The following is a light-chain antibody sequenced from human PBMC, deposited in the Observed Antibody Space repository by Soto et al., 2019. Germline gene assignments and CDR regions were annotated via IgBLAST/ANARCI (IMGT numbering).Light chain of an antibody. CDR1: SSDVGGYNY. J-gene: IGLJ1*01. V-gene: IGLV2-14*01. Sequence: QSVMTQPASVSGSPGQSITISCTGTSSDVGGYNYVSWYQQHPGKAPKLMIYEVSTRPSGVSNRFSGSKSGNTASLTISGLHAEDEADYYCSSYTSSSILYVFGTGTKLTVL. CDR3: SSYTSSSILYV. CDR2: EVS.